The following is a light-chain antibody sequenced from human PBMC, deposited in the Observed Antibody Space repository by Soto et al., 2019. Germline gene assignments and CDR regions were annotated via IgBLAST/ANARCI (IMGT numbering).Light chain of an antibody. Sequence: QSVLTQPASVSGSPGQSITISCTGTSSDVGAYDYVSWYQQYPGKATKLMIYDVTDRPSGVSDRFFGSKSGNTASLTISGLQAEDEADYYCSSYTSGSTPYVFGTGTKVTVL. CDR1: SSDVGAYDY. J-gene: IGLJ1*01. V-gene: IGLV2-14*03. CDR3: SSYTSGSTPYV. CDR2: DVT.